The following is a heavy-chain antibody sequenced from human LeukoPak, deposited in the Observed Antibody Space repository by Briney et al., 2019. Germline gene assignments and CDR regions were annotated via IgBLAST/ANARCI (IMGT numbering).Heavy chain of an antibody. J-gene: IGHJ3*01. D-gene: IGHD4-11*01. CDR1: GGSTISNSYF. Sequence: RASETLSLTCTVSGGSTISNSYFWSWIRQPAGKGLEWIGRIYSSGSTNYNPSLESRVTISVDTSKNQFSLKLSSVTAADTAVYYCARYDYTLLYDTFDVWGQGTMVTVS. CDR3: ARYDYTLLYDTFDV. CDR2: IYSSGST. V-gene: IGHV4-61*02.